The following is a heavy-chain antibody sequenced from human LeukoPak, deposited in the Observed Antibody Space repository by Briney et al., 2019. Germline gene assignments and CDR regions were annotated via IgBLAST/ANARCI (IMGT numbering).Heavy chain of an antibody. CDR3: ARGQQLHFTLNWFDP. D-gene: IGHD6-13*01. V-gene: IGHV1-8*01. CDR1: GYTFTSDD. J-gene: IGHJ5*02. Sequence: GASVKVSCKASGYTFTSDDINWVRQATGQGLEWMGWMNPNSGNTGYAQKFQGRVTMTRNTSISTAYMELSSLRSEDTAVYYCARGQQLHFTLNWFDPWGQGTLVTVSS. CDR2: MNPNSGNT.